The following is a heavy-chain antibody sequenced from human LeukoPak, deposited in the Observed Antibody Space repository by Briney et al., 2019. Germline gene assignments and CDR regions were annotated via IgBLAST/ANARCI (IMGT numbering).Heavy chain of an antibody. V-gene: IGHV1-18*01. Sequence: GASVKVSCKASGYTFTSYGISWVRQAPGQGLEWMGWISAYNGYTKYAEKLQGRGTMTTDTSTSTAYMELRSLRSDDTAVYYCARAKYDSSGYYWFDPWGQGTLVTVSS. CDR1: GYTFTSYG. CDR3: ARAKYDSSGYYWFDP. D-gene: IGHD3-22*01. CDR2: ISAYNGYT. J-gene: IGHJ5*02.